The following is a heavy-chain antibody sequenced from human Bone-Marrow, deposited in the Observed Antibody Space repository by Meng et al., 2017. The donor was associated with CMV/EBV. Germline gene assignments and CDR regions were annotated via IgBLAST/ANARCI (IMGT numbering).Heavy chain of an antibody. D-gene: IGHD3-10*01. CDR1: GGSFSGYY. CDR3: ARDGLYGSGDYGMDV. J-gene: IGHJ6*02. CDR2: INHSGST. V-gene: IGHV4-34*01. Sequence: GSLRLSCAVYGGSFSGYYWSWIRQPPGKGLEWIGEINHSGSTNYNPSLKSRVTISVDTSKNQFSLKLSSVTAAETAVYYCARDGLYGSGDYGMDVWGQGTTVTVSS.